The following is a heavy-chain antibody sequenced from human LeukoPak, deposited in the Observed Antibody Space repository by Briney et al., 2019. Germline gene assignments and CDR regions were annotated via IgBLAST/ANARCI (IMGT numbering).Heavy chain of an antibody. D-gene: IGHD6-19*01. CDR1: GYTFTGYY. V-gene: IGHV1-2*06. J-gene: IGHJ3*02. CDR2: INPNSGGT. CDR3: VRETGQWLSPAAFDI. Sequence: ASVKVSCKASGYTFTGYYMHWVRQAPGQGLEWMGRINPNSGGTNYAQKFQGRVTMTTETSTSTVYMELRSLRSDDTAVYYCVRETGQWLSPAAFDIWGQGTMVTVSS.